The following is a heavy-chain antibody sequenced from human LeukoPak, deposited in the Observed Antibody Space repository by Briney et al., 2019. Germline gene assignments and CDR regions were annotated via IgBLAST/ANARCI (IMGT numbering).Heavy chain of an antibody. V-gene: IGHV4-34*01. CDR3: ASLDYGDYATDY. J-gene: IGHJ4*02. CDR1: GGSFSGYY. Sequence: PSETLSLACAVYGGSFSGYYWSWIRQPPGKGLEWIGSIYYSGSTYYNPSLKSRVTISVDTSKNQFSLKLSSVTAADTAVYYCASLDYGDYATDYWGQGTLVTVSS. CDR2: IYYSGST. D-gene: IGHD4-17*01.